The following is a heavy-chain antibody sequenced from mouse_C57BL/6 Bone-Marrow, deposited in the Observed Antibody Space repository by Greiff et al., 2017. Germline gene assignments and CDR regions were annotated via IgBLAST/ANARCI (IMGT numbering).Heavy chain of an antibody. CDR3: ARSGYGNFLYYFDY. J-gene: IGHJ2*01. CDR2: INPGSGGT. Sequence: VQLVESGAELVRPGTSVKVSCKASGYAFTNYLIEWVKQRPGQGLEWIGVINPGSGGTNYNEKFKGKATLTADKSSSTAYMQLSSLTSEDSAVYFCARSGYGNFLYYFDYWGQGTTLTVSS. V-gene: IGHV1-54*01. D-gene: IGHD2-1*01. CDR1: GYAFTNYL.